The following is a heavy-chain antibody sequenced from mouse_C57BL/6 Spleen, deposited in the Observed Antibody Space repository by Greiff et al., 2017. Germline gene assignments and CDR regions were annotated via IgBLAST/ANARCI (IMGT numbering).Heavy chain of an antibody. J-gene: IGHJ1*03. V-gene: IGHV5-16*01. CDR2: INYDGSST. D-gene: IGHD3-2*02. Sequence: EVMLVESEGGLVQPGSSMKLSCTASGFTFSDYYMAWVRQVPEKGLEWVANINYDGSSTYYLDSLKSRFIISRDNAKNILYLQMSSLKSEDTATYYCAREQLRLAYFDVWGTGTTVTVSS. CDR3: AREQLRLAYFDV. CDR1: GFTFSDYY.